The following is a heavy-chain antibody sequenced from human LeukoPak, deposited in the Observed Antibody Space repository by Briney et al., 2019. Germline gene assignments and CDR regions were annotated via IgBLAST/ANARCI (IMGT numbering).Heavy chain of an antibody. J-gene: IGHJ4*02. D-gene: IGHD3-9*01. Sequence: PSETLSLTCTVSGGSISSYYWSWIRQPPGKGLEWIGYIYYSGSTNYNPPLKSRVTISVDTSKNQFSLKLSSVTAADTAVYYCARDRGDILTYFDYWGQGTLVTVSS. CDR3: ARDRGDILTYFDY. V-gene: IGHV4-59*01. CDR1: GGSISSYY. CDR2: IYYSGST.